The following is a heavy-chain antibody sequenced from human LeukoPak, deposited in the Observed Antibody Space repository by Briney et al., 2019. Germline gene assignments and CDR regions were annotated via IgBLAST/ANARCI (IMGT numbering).Heavy chain of an antibody. V-gene: IGHV3-66*02. CDR1: GFTVSSHF. Sequence: GGPLRLSCAASGFTVSSHFMTWVRQAPGKGLEWVSVIYIDGNTYYADSVKGRFTISRDTPKNTLYLQMNSLTPEDTAVYYCARLPIYWGQGTLVTVSS. CDR2: IYIDGNT. CDR3: ARLPIY. J-gene: IGHJ4*02.